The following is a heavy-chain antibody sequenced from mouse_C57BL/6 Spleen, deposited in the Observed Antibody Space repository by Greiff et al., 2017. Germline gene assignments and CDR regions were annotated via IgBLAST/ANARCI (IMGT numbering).Heavy chain of an antibody. CDR3: AREYPLLLRGVYFGV. CDR2: ISDGGSYT. Sequence: EVKVVESGGGLVKPGGSLKLSCAASGFTFSSYAMSWVRQTPEKRLEWVATISDGGSYTYYPDNVKGRFTISRDNAKNNQYLQMSHLKSEDTAMYYLAREYPLLLRGVYFGVWGTGTTSTVSS. J-gene: IGHJ1*03. CDR1: GFTFSSYA. D-gene: IGHD1-1*01. V-gene: IGHV5-4*01.